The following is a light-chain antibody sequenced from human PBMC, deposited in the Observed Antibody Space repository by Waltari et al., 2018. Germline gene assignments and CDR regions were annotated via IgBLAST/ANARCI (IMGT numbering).Light chain of an antibody. CDR1: SSDICDYNY. CDR3: SSYAGRSYVV. CDR2: DVA. Sequence: QSALTPPPSASGSPGQSPTISYTGTSSDICDYNYVSWYKQHPGKAPKLIIYDVAKRPSGVPDRFSGSKAGNTASLTVSGLQTEDEADYYCSSYAGRSYVVFGGGTKLTVL. J-gene: IGLJ3*02. V-gene: IGLV2-8*01.